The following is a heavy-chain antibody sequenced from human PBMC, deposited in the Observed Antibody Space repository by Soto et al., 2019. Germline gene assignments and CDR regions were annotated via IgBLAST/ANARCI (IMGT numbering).Heavy chain of an antibody. V-gene: IGHV3-30*18. J-gene: IGHJ4*02. CDR3: AKASYSSSWTIDY. D-gene: IGHD6-13*01. CDR2: ISYDGSNK. Sequence: QVQLVESGGGVVQPGRSLRLSCAASGFTFSSYGMHWVRQAPGKGLEWVAVISYDGSNKYYADSVKGRFTISRDNSKNTLYLQMNSLRAEDTAVYYCAKASYSSSWTIDYWGQGTLFTVSS. CDR1: GFTFSSYG.